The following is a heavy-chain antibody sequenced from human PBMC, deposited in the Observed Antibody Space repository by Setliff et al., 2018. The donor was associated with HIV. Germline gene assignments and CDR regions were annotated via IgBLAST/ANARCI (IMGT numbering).Heavy chain of an antibody. CDR1: GGSISDYY. J-gene: IGHJ4*02. V-gene: IGHV4-4*07. CDR3: AASRGWQRGDY. CDR2: VYASGST. Sequence: SETLSLTCTVSGGSISDYYWSWIRQPAGKGLEWIGRVYASGSTNYNPSLKSRVTRSGDTSNNQFSLKLSSVTAADTAVYYCAASRGWQRGDYWGQGILVTVSS. D-gene: IGHD6-19*01.